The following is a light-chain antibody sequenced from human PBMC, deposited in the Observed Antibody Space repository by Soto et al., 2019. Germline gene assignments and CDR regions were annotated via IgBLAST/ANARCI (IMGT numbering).Light chain of an antibody. CDR2: DGS. J-gene: IGLJ1*01. Sequence: SYELTQPPSVSGAPGQTARITCEGNNIATKSVHWYQQKPGQAPVLVVYDGSDRPSGIPDRFSGSNSGNTATLTISRVEAGDEADYYCQVWDALSDHYVFGTGTKVTVL. V-gene: IGLV3-21*02. CDR1: NIATKS. CDR3: QVWDALSDHYV.